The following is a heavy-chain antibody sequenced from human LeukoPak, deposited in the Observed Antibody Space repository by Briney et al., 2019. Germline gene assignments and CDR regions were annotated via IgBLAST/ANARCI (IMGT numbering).Heavy chain of an antibody. CDR2: INAGNGNT. J-gene: IGHJ3*02. D-gene: IGHD6-19*01. CDR3: ARIREWLPRGGAFDI. Sequence: ASVKVSCKASGYTFTSYAMHWVRQAPGQRLEWMGWINAGNGNTKYSQEFQGRVTITRDTSASTAYMELSSLRSDDTAVYYCARIREWLPRGGAFDIWGQGTMVTVSS. CDR1: GYTFTSYA. V-gene: IGHV1-3*01.